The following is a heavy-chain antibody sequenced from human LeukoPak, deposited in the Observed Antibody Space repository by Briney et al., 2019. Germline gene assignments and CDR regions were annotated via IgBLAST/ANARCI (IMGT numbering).Heavy chain of an antibody. V-gene: IGHV1-8*01. CDR3: ARLASLSYYYDSSGYYDY. CDR1: GYTFTSYD. D-gene: IGHD3-22*01. J-gene: IGHJ4*02. Sequence: ASVTVSCKASGYTFTSYDINWVRQATGQGLEWMGWMNPNSGNTGYAQKFQGRVTMTRNTSISTAYMELSSLRSEDTAVYYCARLASLSYYYDSSGYYDYWGQGTLVTVSS. CDR2: MNPNSGNT.